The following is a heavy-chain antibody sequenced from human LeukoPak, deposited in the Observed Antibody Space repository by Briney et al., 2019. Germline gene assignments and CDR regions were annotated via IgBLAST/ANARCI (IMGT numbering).Heavy chain of an antibody. D-gene: IGHD2-2*01. CDR1: XXXXXA. CDR3: ARYPAAVYYYYYGMDV. V-gene: IGHV1-69*04. CDR2: IIPILGIA. Sequence: XXXXXAISWVRQAPGQGLEWMGRIIPILGIANYAQKFQGRVTITADKSTSTAYMELSSLRSEDTAVYYCARYPAAVYYYYYGMDVWGQGTTVTVSS. J-gene: IGHJ6*02.